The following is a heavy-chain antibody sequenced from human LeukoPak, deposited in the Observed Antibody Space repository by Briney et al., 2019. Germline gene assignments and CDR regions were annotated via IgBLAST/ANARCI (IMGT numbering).Heavy chain of an antibody. CDR2: IGTSSGAI. J-gene: IGHJ4*02. Sequence: GGSLRLSCSASGFTFSTYNMNWVRQAPGKGLEWVSFIGTSSGAIYYADSVKGRFTMSRDNAKNLLYLQMNSLRDEDTAMYYCARISAPGTSGWYFGYWGQGTLVTVSS. CDR3: ARISAPGTSGWYFGY. CDR1: GFTFSTYN. D-gene: IGHD6-19*01. V-gene: IGHV3-48*02.